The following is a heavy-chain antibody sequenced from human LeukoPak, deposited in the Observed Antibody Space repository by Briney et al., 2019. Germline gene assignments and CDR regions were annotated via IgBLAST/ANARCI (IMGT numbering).Heavy chain of an antibody. J-gene: IGHJ3*02. V-gene: IGHV1-18*01. CDR1: GYTFTSYG. Sequence: ALVKVSCKASGYTFTSYGISWVRQAPGQGLEWMGWISAYNGNPNYAQKLQGRVTMTTDTSTSTAYMELRSPRSDDTAVYYCARGGSGYYYNAFDIWGQGTMVTVSS. D-gene: IGHD3-22*01. CDR2: ISAYNGNP. CDR3: ARGGSGYYYNAFDI.